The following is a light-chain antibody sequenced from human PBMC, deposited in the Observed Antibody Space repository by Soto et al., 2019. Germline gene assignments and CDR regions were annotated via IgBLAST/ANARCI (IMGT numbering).Light chain of an antibody. CDR3: MQTLQTPPCT. CDR2: LGS. CDR1: QSLLQSNGYNY. Sequence: DFVMPQSPLSLPVTAGEPASISCRSRQSLLQSNGYNYLDWYLQKPGQSPQLLIYLGSYRAAGVPDRLSGSGSGTDFTLKISRVEAEDVGVYYCMQTLQTPPCTFGQGTKVESK. V-gene: IGKV2-28*01. J-gene: IGKJ1*01.